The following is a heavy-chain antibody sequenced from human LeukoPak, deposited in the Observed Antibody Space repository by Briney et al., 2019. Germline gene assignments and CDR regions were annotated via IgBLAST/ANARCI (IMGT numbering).Heavy chain of an antibody. CDR1: GFTFSSYS. D-gene: IGHD3-22*01. J-gene: IGHJ4*02. CDR2: ISSSSSYI. Sequence: GGSLRLSCAASGFTFSSYSMNWVRQPPGKGLEWVSSISSSSSYIYYADSLKGRCTISRDNANSSLYLQMNSLRAEDTAVYYCAILRYYYDSSGYCFDYWGQGTLVTVSS. V-gene: IGHV3-21*01. CDR3: AILRYYYDSSGYCFDY.